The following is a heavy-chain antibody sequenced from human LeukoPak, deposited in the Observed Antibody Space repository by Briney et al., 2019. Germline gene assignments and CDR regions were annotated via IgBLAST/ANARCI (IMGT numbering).Heavy chain of an antibody. Sequence: PGGSLRLSCAASGFTFSSYAMHWVRQAPGKGLEWVAVISYDGSNKYYADSVKGRFTISRDNSKNSLYLQMNSLRDEDTAVYYCARDSQGYSYGGDLEEKFDYWGQGTLVTVSS. V-gene: IGHV3-30*04. D-gene: IGHD5-18*01. J-gene: IGHJ4*02. CDR1: GFTFSSYA. CDR2: ISYDGSNK. CDR3: ARDSQGYSYGGDLEEKFDY.